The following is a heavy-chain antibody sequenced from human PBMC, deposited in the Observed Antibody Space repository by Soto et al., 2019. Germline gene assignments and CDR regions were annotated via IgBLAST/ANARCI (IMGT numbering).Heavy chain of an antibody. V-gene: IGHV1-2*04. J-gene: IGHJ6*02. CDR2: INPNSGGT. CDR1: GYTFTGYY. CDR3: ARDLGGHCGGDCPPPGYYGMDV. Sequence: ASVKVSCKASGYTFTGYYMHWVRQAPGQGLEWMGWINPNSGGTNYAQKFQGWVTMTRDTPISTAYMELSRLRSEDTAVYYCARDLGGHCGGDCPPPGYYGMDVWGQGTAVTVSS. D-gene: IGHD2-21*02.